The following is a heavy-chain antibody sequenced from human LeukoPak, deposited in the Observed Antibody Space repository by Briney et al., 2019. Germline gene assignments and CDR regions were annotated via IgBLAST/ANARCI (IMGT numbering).Heavy chain of an antibody. CDR1: GFSFSSYA. D-gene: IGHD6-13*01. J-gene: IGHJ6*03. CDR2: ITGSGGST. CDR3: AQDRAGLANYYYYYMDV. V-gene: IGHV3-23*01. Sequence: PGGSLRLSCAASGFSFSSYAMSWVRQAPGKGLEWVSAITGSGGSTYYADSVKGRFTISRDNSKNTLYLQMNSLRAEDTAVYYCAQDRAGLANYYYYYMDVWGEGTTVTVSS.